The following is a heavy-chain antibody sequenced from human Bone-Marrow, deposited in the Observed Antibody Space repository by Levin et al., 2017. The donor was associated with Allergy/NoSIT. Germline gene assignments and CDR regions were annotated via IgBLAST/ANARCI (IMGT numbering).Heavy chain of an antibody. CDR2: ISNSGTTI. D-gene: IGHD5/OR15-5a*01. J-gene: IGHJ4*02. CDR1: GFTFSDYY. CDR3: ARVGSTFYFDL. Sequence: SCAASGFTFSDYYMGWIRQAPGSGLECLSYISNSGTTIYYADSLEGRFTISRDNAKRSLYLQMSSLRAEDTALYYCARVGSTFYFDLWGLGTLVAVSS. V-gene: IGHV3-11*01.